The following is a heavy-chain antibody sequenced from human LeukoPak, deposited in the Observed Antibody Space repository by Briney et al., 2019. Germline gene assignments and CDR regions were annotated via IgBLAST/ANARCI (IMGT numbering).Heavy chain of an antibody. D-gene: IGHD6-19*01. CDR3: ARDHTVAGIVFDS. CDR1: GFTFSSFW. CDR2: INQDGSET. V-gene: IGHV3-7*01. J-gene: IGHJ4*02. Sequence: GGSLRLSCAASGFTFSSFWMNWVRQARGKGLEWVANINQDGSETFYVYSVKGRFTIFRGNTDNSVYLQMNSLRAEDTAVYFCARDHTVAGIVFDSWGQGALVTASS.